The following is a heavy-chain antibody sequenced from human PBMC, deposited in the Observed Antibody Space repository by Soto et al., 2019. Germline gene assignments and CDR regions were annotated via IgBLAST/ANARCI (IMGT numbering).Heavy chain of an antibody. CDR3: GRVGSSWSNWFVQ. CDR1: GGSISSSNW. D-gene: IGHD6-13*01. Sequence: SETLSLTCAVSGGSISSSNWWSWVRQPPGKGLEWIGEIYHSGSTNYNPSLKSRVTISVDKSKNQFSLKLSSVTSADTAVYYFGRVGSSWSNWFVQLGQGTLVNVSS. CDR2: IYHSGST. V-gene: IGHV4-4*02. J-gene: IGHJ5*02.